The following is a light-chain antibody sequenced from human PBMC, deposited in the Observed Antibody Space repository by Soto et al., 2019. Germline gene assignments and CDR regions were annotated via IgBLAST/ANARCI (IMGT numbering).Light chain of an antibody. CDR3: SSYTISSTYV. Sequence: QSVLTQPAPVSGSPGQSITISCTGNSSDVGGYNFVSWYQQHPGKAPKLLIYDVSDRPSGVSNRFSGSKSGNTASLTISGLQAEDEADYYCSSYTISSTYVFGTGTKVTV. J-gene: IGLJ1*01. CDR2: DVS. V-gene: IGLV2-14*01. CDR1: SSDVGGYNF.